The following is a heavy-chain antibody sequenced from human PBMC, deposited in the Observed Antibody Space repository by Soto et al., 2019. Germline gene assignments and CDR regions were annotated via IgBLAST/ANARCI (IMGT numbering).Heavy chain of an antibody. CDR1: GFTFSSYG. Sequence: PGGSLRLSCAASGFTFSSYGMHWVRQAPGKGLEWVAVIWYDGSNKYYAVSVKGRFTISRDNSKNTLYLQMNSLRAEDTAVYYCARDRQLDYYFDYWGQGTLVTVSS. CDR3: ARDRQLDYYFDY. V-gene: IGHV3-33*01. J-gene: IGHJ4*02. CDR2: IWYDGSNK. D-gene: IGHD1-1*01.